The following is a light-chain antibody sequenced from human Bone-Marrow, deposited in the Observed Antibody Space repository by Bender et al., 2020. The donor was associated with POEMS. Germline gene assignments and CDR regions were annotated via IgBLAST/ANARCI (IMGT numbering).Light chain of an antibody. V-gene: IGLV1-44*01. CDR3: AVWDGSLNGWV. CDR2: SSH. CDR1: SANSGAHA. J-gene: IGLJ3*02. Sequence: QSVLTQPHSASGTPGQRVTIACSGGSANSGAHAVNGYQHLPGTAPKLLIYSSHRRPSEVPDRFSGSRSGTSASLAISGLQSEDEADYYCAVWDGSLNGWVFGGGTKLTVL.